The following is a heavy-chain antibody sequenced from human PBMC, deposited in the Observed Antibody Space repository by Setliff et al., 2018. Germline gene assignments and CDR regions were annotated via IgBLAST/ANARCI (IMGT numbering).Heavy chain of an antibody. CDR2: VYTSVST. D-gene: IGHD3-22*01. CDR1: GGSISSYY. CDR3: ARSRGYKHDSSGYYYDHYYYYYMDV. V-gene: IGHV4-4*08. Sequence: SETLSLTCTVSGGSISSYYWSWIRQPPGKGLEWIGYVYTSVSTNYNPSLKSRVTISVDTSKNQFSLKLSSVTAADTAVYYCARSRGYKHDSSGYYYDHYYYYYMDVWGKGTPVTVSS. J-gene: IGHJ6*03.